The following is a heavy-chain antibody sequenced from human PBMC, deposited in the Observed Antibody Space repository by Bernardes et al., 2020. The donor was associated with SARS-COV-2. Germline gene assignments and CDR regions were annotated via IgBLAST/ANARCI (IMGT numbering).Heavy chain of an antibody. Sequence: GGSLSLSCAASGFIFSSYAMNWVRQAPGKGLEWVASISSTSGYIYYADSVQGRFTISRDNTKNSLYLQMSSLRAEDTAVYYCARDGDTSAFYRFDDWGQGTLVTVSS. V-gene: IGHV3-21*01. CDR1: GFIFSSYA. CDR3: ARDGDTSAFYRFDD. J-gene: IGHJ4*02. CDR2: ISSTSGYI. D-gene: IGHD3-22*01.